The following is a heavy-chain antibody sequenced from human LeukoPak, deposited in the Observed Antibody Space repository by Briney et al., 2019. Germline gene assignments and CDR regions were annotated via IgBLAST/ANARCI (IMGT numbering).Heavy chain of an antibody. J-gene: IGHJ4*02. Sequence: GGSLRLSCAASGFTFSSYAMHWVRQAPGKGLEYVSAISSNGGSTYYANSVKGRFTISRDNSKNTLYLQMGSLRAEDMAVYYCARGAMAGTAFWGQGTLVTVSS. CDR2: ISSNGGST. CDR3: ARGAMAGTAF. CDR1: GFTFSSYA. V-gene: IGHV3-64*01. D-gene: IGHD6-19*01.